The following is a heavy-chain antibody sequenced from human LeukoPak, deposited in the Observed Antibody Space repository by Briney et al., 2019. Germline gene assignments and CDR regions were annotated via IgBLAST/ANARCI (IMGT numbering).Heavy chain of an antibody. CDR3: AKDRWELHYNAFDI. D-gene: IGHD1-26*01. V-gene: IGHV3-23*01. J-gene: IGHJ3*02. Sequence: GGSLRLSCAASGFTFSSCAMSWVRQAPGKGLEWVSAISGSGGSTYYADSVKGRFTISRDNSKNTLCLQMNSLRAEDTAVYYCAKDRWELHYNAFDIWGQGTMVTVSS. CDR1: GFTFSSCA. CDR2: ISGSGGST.